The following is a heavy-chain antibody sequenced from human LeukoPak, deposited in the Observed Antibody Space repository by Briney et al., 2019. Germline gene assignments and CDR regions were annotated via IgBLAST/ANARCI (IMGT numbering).Heavy chain of an antibody. CDR2: IKDDGSDR. J-gene: IGHJ4*02. CDR1: GFTFSSAW. Sequence: GGSLRLSCAASGFTFSSAWMTWVRQAPGKGLEWVATIKDDGSDRYYVDSVKGRFTISRDNAKKSLWLQMNSLRVEDTAMYYCADLGSRDWGQGTLVTVSS. V-gene: IGHV3-7*01. D-gene: IGHD3-16*01. CDR3: ADLGSRD.